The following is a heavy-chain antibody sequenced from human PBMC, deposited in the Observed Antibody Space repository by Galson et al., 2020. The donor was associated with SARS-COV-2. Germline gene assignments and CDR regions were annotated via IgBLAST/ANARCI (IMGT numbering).Heavy chain of an antibody. CDR3: AREYHDVLTGFYESGIFDN. Sequence: GGSLRLSCAGSGFSFSDHYMSWIRQSPGKGLEVISYISSTGTYTSYAGSVKGRFTVSRDNAKNSLYLEMSSLRVDDTAVYFCAREYHDVLTGFYESGIFDNWGQGTLVTVSS. J-gene: IGHJ4*02. V-gene: IGHV3-11*05. D-gene: IGHD3-9*01. CDR1: GFSFSDHY. CDR2: ISSTGTYT.